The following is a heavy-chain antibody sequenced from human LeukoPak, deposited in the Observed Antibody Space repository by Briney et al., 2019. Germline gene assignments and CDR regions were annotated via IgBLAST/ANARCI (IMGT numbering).Heavy chain of an antibody. D-gene: IGHD6-13*01. J-gene: IGHJ4*02. Sequence: GGSLRLSCAASGFTFSRHAMRWVRQAPGKGLEYVSAISNNGGSTYYADSVKDRFTISRDNSKNTLYLLMNSLRAEDTAVYYCAKCLGSGWYASSDWGQGTLVTVSS. CDR3: AKCLGSGWYASSD. V-gene: IGHV3-64*04. CDR1: GFTFSRHA. CDR2: ISNNGGST.